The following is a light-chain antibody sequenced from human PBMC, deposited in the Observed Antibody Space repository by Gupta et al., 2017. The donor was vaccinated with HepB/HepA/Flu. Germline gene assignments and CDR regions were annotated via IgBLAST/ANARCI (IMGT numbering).Light chain of an antibody. J-gene: IGLJ2*01. CDR1: SSNIGKNY. Sequence: QSVVTQPPSASGTPGQRVTISCSGSSSNIGKNYVYWYQQFPGTAPKLLINRNNERPSGVSARFSASKSGTSASLANSGLRSEDEADYYCAVWDDSLNGRVVFGGGTRLTVL. CDR2: RNN. V-gene: IGLV1-47*01. CDR3: AVWDDSLNGRVV.